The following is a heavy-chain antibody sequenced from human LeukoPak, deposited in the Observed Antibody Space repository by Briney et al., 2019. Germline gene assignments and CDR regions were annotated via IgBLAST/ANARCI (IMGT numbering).Heavy chain of an antibody. CDR3: ARQVLWYYDFWSGYPNFDY. CDR1: GGSISSSSYY. Sequence: SETLSLTCTVSGGSISSSSYYWGWIRQPPGKGLEWIGSIYHSGSTYYNPSLKSRVTISVDTSKNQFSLKLSSMTAADTAVYYCARQVLWYYDFWSGYPNFDYWGQGTLVTVSS. CDR2: IYHSGST. D-gene: IGHD3-3*01. J-gene: IGHJ4*02. V-gene: IGHV4-39*01.